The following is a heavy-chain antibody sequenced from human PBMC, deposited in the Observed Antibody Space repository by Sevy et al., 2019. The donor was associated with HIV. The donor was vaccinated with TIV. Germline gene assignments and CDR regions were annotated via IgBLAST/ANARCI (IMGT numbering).Heavy chain of an antibody. CDR3: ARDPAWIQLWPFDY. D-gene: IGHD5-18*01. V-gene: IGHV3-7*01. J-gene: IGHJ4*02. CDR2: IKQDGSEK. CDR1: GFTFSSYW. Sequence: GGSLRLSCAASGFTFSSYWMSWVRQAPGKGLEWVANIKQDGSEKYYVDSVKGRFTISRDNAKNSLYLQMNSLRAEDTAVYYCARDPAWIQLWPFDYWGQGTLVTVSS.